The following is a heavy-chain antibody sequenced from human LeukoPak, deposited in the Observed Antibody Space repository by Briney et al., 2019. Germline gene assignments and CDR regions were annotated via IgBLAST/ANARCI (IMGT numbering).Heavy chain of an antibody. CDR3: AREISGSWPHYFDC. J-gene: IGHJ4*02. CDR2: ISSNGGST. CDR1: GFTFSSYA. D-gene: IGHD6-13*01. Sequence: PGGSLRLSCSASGFTFSSYAMHWVRQAPGKGLEYVSAISSNGGSTYYADSVKGRFTISRDNSKNTLYLQMSSLRAEDTAVYYCAREISGSWPHYFDCWGQGTLVTVSS. V-gene: IGHV3-64D*06.